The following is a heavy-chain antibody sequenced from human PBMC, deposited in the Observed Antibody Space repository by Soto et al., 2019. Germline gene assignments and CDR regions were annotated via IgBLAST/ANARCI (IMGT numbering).Heavy chain of an antibody. CDR3: AVPGDGDFYY. J-gene: IGHJ4*02. CDR2: VYHSGTT. Sequence: QVQLQESGPGLVEPSGTLSLTCAVSGASIGTNNWWSWVRQPPGKGLEWIGEVYHSGTTNCNPYLKSRVTISIDNSKNQFSLRLTSMTAADTAVYYCAVPGDGDFYYWSQGTLVTVSS. CDR1: GASIGTNNW. V-gene: IGHV4-4*02.